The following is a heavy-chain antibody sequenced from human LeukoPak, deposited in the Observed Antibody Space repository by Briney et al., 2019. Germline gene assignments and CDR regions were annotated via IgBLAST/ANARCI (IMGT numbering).Heavy chain of an antibody. CDR1: GFTFSSYA. Sequence: GGSLRLSCAASGFTFSSYAMSWVRQAPGKGLEWVSAISGSGGSTYYADSVKGRFTISRDNSKNTLYLQMNSLRAEDTAVYYCAKDNSGLWQQLEDYWGQGTLVTVSS. CDR2: ISGSGGST. CDR3: AKDNSGLWQQLEDY. J-gene: IGHJ4*02. D-gene: IGHD6-13*01. V-gene: IGHV3-23*01.